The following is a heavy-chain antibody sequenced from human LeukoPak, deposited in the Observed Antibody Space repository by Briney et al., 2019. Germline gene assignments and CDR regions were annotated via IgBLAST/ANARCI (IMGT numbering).Heavy chain of an antibody. V-gene: IGHV4-39*07. Sequence: SETLSLTCTVSGGSISSFSHYWGWIRQPPGKGLEWIASVHYSGSTYYNPSLKSRVTMSVDMSKNQFSLKLSSVTAADTAVYYCARGGIAAAGPPANWFDPWGQGTLVTVSS. D-gene: IGHD6-13*01. CDR1: GGSISSFSHY. CDR2: VHYSGST. CDR3: ARGGIAAAGPPANWFDP. J-gene: IGHJ5*02.